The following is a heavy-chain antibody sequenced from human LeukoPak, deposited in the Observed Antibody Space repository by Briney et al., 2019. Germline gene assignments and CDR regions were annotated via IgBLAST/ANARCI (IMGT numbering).Heavy chain of an antibody. D-gene: IGHD3-22*01. Sequence: PSETLSLTCTVSGDSINSGSYNWSWIRQPAGKGLEWIGRIDTSGSTKYNPSLKSRVTISLDTSKNQFSLKLSSVTAADTAVYYCARASYSYDISGWVPFDYWGQGTLVTVSS. CDR1: GDSINSGSYN. CDR3: ARASYSYDISGWVPFDY. J-gene: IGHJ4*02. CDR2: IDTSGST. V-gene: IGHV4-61*02.